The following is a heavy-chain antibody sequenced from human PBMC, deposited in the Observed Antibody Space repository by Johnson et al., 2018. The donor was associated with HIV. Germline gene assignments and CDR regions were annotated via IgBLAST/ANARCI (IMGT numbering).Heavy chain of an antibody. J-gene: IGHJ3*02. V-gene: IGHV3-30-3*01. CDR3: ARGERYSSSHDDAFDI. CDR2: ISYDGSNK. D-gene: IGHD6-13*01. Sequence: QLVESGGGLVKPGGSLRLSCSASGFTFSSYAMHWVRQAPGKGLEWVAVISYDGSNKYYADSVKGRFTISRDNSKNTLYLQMNSLRAEDTAVYYCARGERYSSSHDDAFDIWGQGTMVTVSS. CDR1: GFTFSSYA.